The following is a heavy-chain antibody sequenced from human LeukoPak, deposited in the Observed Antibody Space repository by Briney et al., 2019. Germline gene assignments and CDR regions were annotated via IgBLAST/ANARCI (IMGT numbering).Heavy chain of an antibody. V-gene: IGHV3-66*02. CDR2: IFSDGTT. Sequence: GGSLRLSCAASGFSVSSNYMSWVRQAPGKGLEWVSVIFSDGTTYYADSVKGQFTISRDNSKNTLYLQMNSLRDEDTAVFYCARGPIMSEYFQHWGQGTLVTVSS. D-gene: IGHD3-16*01. J-gene: IGHJ1*01. CDR1: GFSVSSNY. CDR3: ARGPIMSEYFQH.